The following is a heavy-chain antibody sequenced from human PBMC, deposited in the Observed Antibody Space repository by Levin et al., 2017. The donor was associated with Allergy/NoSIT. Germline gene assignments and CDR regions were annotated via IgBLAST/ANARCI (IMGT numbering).Heavy chain of an antibody. CDR2: ISYSGST. CDR3: ARLAAVASYYYYYYMDV. Sequence: ASETLSLTCTVSGGSIRRYYWSWIRQPPGKGLEWIGYISYSGSTNYNPSLKSRVTISVDTSKNQFSLRLSSVTAADTAVYYCARLAAVASYYYYYYMDVWGRGTTVTVSS. J-gene: IGHJ6*03. CDR1: GGSIRRYY. V-gene: IGHV4-59*01. D-gene: IGHD6-19*01.